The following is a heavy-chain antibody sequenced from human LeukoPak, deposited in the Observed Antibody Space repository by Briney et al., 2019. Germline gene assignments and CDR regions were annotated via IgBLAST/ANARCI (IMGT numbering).Heavy chain of an antibody. CDR1: GGSISGYY. CDR3: AKISSSIYYGMDV. D-gene: IGHD6-13*01. Sequence: SETLSLTCTVSGGSISGYYCSWIRQPPGKGLEWIGYIYYSGSTKYNPSLKSRVTMSVDTSKNQFSLNLSSVTAADTALYYCAKISSSIYYGMDVWGQGTKVTVSS. V-gene: IGHV4-59*01. J-gene: IGHJ6*02. CDR2: IYYSGST.